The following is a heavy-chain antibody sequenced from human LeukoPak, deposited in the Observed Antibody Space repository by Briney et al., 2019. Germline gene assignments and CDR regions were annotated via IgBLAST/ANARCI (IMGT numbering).Heavy chain of an antibody. CDR2: MDPQSGKT. D-gene: IGHD1-26*01. CDR3: ARGELYAFDI. CDR1: GYTFTNNN. J-gene: IGHJ3*02. V-gene: IGHV1-8*01. Sequence: GASVKVSCKASGYTFTNNNINWVRQATGQGPEWMGWMDPQSGKTEYAQKFRGRVAMTRDTSTRTAYMELRSLRSDDTAVYYCARGELYAFDIWGQGTMVTVSS.